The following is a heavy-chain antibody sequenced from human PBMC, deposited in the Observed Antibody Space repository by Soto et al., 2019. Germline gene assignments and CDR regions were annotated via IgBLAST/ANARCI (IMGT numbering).Heavy chain of an antibody. CDR1: GGSIGGSTYY. CDR3: ARLPDYGSGNSGMDV. J-gene: IGHJ6*02. CDR2: IYYSGNT. D-gene: IGHD3-10*01. V-gene: IGHV4-39*01. Sequence: PSETLSLTCTVSGGSIGGSTYYWGWIRQPPGKGLEWIGSIYYSGNTYYNPSLKSRVTMSVDTSNNQFSPKLTFVTAADTAVYYCARLPDYGSGNSGMDVWGQGTTVTVSS.